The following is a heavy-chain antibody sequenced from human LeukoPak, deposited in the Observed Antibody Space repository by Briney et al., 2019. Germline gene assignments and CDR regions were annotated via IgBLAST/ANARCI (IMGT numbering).Heavy chain of an antibody. V-gene: IGHV3-53*01. CDR2: IYSGGST. J-gene: IGHJ3*02. CDR3: ARDSQINYRAFDI. Sequence: GGSLRLSCAVSGFTFSSYWMSWVRQAPGKGLEWVSVIYSGGSTYYADSVKGRFTISRDNSKNTLYLQMNSLRAEDTAVYYCARDSQINYRAFDIWGQGTMVTVSS. CDR1: GFTFSSYW. D-gene: IGHD4-11*01.